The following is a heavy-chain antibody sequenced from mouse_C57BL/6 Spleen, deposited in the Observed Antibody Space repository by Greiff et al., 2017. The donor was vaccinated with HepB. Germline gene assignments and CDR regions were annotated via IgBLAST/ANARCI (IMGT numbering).Heavy chain of an antibody. V-gene: IGHV6-3*01. CDR3: PTGGGFAY. Sequence: EVKLVESGGGLVQPGGSMKLSCVASGFTFSNYWMNWVRQSPEKGLEWVAQIRLKSDNYATDYAESVKGRFTISRDDSKSSVYLQMNNLRAEDTGIYYCPTGGGFAYWGQGTLVTVSA. CDR1: GFTFSNYW. J-gene: IGHJ3*01. CDR2: IRLKSDNYAT.